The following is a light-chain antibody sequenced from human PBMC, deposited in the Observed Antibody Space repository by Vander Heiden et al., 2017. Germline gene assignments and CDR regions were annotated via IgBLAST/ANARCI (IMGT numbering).Light chain of an antibody. CDR1: SLRSYY. Sequence: SSERTPDAAVSVSLVQAVRITCQVDSLRSYYASWYQQKPGNVSVVVIYGKKNWVTGIPDRFSGSSSGNTASLTITGAQAEEEADHYCNPRDSSGNHLGVFGGGTKLTVL. J-gene: IGLJ2*01. CDR3: NPRDSSGNHLGV. CDR2: GKK. V-gene: IGLV3-19*01.